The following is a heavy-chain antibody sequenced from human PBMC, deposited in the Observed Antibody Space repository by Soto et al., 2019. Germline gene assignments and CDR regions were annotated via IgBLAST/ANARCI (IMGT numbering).Heavy chain of an antibody. V-gene: IGHV4-61*08. CDR2: IYYSGST. J-gene: IGHJ4*02. Sequence: SETLSLTCAVSGGSISNGGYSWSWIRQPPGKGLEWIGYIYYSGSTNYNPSLKSRVTISVDTSKNQFSLKLSSVTAADTAVYYCASTAHSSGWYSGGFDYWGQGTLVTVSS. CDR3: ASTAHSSGWYSGGFDY. CDR1: GGSISNGGYS. D-gene: IGHD6-19*01.